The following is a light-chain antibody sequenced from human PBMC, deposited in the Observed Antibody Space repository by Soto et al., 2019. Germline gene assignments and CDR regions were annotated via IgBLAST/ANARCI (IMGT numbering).Light chain of an antibody. J-gene: IGKJ1*01. CDR2: VVS. CDR3: HQYGISPPT. V-gene: IGKV3-20*01. CDR1: QSVSGSD. Sequence: EVVLTQSPGTLSLSPGERATLSCRASQSVSGSDLAWYQQKPGQAPRLLISVVSNRATGTPDRFSGSGSGTDFTLTIISLEPEDFAVFYCHQYGISPPTFGPGTKVEI.